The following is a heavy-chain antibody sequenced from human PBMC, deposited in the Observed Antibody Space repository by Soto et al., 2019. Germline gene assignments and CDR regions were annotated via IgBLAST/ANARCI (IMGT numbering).Heavy chain of an antibody. CDR1: GYSFTSYW. Sequence: PGESPKISCKGSGYSFTSYWISWVRQMPGKGLEWLAMSDPSDYYTNYSPSFQGHVTISANKSISTAYLQWSSLKASDTAMYYCERLLYFGVVSSYYGMDVWGQGTTVTVSS. CDR3: ERLLYFGVVSSYYGMDV. D-gene: IGHD3-3*01. CDR2: SDPSDYYT. J-gene: IGHJ6*02. V-gene: IGHV5-10-1*01.